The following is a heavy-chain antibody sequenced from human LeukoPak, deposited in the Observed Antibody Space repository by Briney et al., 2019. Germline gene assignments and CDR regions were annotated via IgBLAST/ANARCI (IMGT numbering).Heavy chain of an antibody. J-gene: IGHJ6*03. D-gene: IGHD7-27*01. CDR3: AKGGDRYYYYYCMDV. Sequence: GGSLRLSCAASGFTFSSYGMHWVRQAPGKGLEWVAFIRYDGSNKYYADSVKGRFTISRDNSKNTLYLQMNSLRAEDTAVYYCAKGGDRYYYYYCMDVWGKGTTVTVSS. CDR2: IRYDGSNK. V-gene: IGHV3-30*02. CDR1: GFTFSSYG.